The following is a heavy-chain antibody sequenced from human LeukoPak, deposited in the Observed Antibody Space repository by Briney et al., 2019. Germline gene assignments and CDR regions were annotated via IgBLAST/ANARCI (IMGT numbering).Heavy chain of an antibody. V-gene: IGHV3-30-3*01. CDR3: AKVLGLVPGSFDY. CDR2: ISYDGSNK. CDR1: GFTFSSYA. J-gene: IGHJ4*02. D-gene: IGHD6-19*01. Sequence: GGSLRLSCAASGFTFSSYAMHWIRQAPGKGLEWVAVISYDGSNKYYADSVKGRLTISRDNSKNTLYLQMNSLRAEDTAVYYCAKVLGLVPGSFDYWGQGTLVTVSS.